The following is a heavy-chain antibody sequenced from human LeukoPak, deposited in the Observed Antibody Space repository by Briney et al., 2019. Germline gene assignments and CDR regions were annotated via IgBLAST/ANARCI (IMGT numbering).Heavy chain of an antibody. V-gene: IGHV4-30-2*01. J-gene: IGHJ3*02. D-gene: IGHD6-19*01. CDR3: ARSEQWLVLTFDI. CDR2: INHSGST. Sequence: SQTLSLTCTVSGGSISSGGYYWSWIRQPPGKGLEWIGEINHSGSTNYNPSLKSRVTISVDTSKNQFSLKLSSVTAADTAVYYCARSEQWLVLTFDIWGQGTMVTVSS. CDR1: GGSISSGGYY.